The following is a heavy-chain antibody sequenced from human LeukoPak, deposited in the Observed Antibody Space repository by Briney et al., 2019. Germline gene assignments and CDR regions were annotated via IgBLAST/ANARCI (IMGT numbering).Heavy chain of an antibody. V-gene: IGHV3-23*01. CDR3: AKDHIVVVPAAPYYFDY. CDR1: GFTFSSYG. J-gene: IGHJ4*02. Sequence: PGGSLRLSCAASGFTFSSYGMSWVRQAPGKGLEWVSAISGSGGSTYYADSVKGRFTISRDNSKNTLYLQMNSLRAEDTAVYYCAKDHIVVVPAAPYYFDYWGQGTLVTVSS. CDR2: ISGSGGST. D-gene: IGHD2-2*01.